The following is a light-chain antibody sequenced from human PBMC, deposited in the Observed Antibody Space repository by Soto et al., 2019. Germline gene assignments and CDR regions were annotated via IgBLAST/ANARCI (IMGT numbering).Light chain of an antibody. V-gene: IGKV1-5*03. Sequence: DIQMTQSPSTVSASVGDRVTITCRASQSISTWLAWYQQTPGNAPKLLIYKASTLQTGVSSRFSGSGSGTEFTLSISSLQPDDYVTYYCQQYNSYSPWTFGQGTKVEIK. J-gene: IGKJ1*01. CDR1: QSISTW. CDR2: KAS. CDR3: QQYNSYSPWT.